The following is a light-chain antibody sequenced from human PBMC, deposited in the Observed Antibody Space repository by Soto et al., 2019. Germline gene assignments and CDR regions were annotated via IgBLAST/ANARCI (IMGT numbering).Light chain of an antibody. Sequence: SYELTQPPSVSVAPGQTARITCGGNNIGSKSVNWYQQKPGQAPVLVIYYDSDRPAGLPERFSGSNSGNTATLTISRVEAGDEADYYCQVWDSSSDHDIFGTGTKLTVL. CDR2: YDS. J-gene: IGLJ1*01. CDR3: QVWDSSSDHDI. CDR1: NIGSKS. V-gene: IGLV3-21*04.